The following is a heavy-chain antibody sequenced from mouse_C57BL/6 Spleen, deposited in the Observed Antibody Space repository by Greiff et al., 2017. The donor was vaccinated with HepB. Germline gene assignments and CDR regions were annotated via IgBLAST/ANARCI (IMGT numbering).Heavy chain of an antibody. V-gene: IGHV5-4*03. CDR2: ISDGGSYT. J-gene: IGHJ2*01. Sequence: EVKVVESGGGLVKPGGSLKLSCAASGFTFSSYAMSWVRQTPEKRLEWVATISDGGSYTYYPDNVKGRFTISRDNAKNNLYLQMSHLKSEDTAMYYCARIHGSSYYFDYWGQGTTLTVSS. D-gene: IGHD1-1*01. CDR1: GFTFSSYA. CDR3: ARIHGSSYYFDY.